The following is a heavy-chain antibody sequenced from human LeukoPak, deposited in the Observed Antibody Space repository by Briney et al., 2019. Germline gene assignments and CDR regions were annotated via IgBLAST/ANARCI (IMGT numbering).Heavy chain of an antibody. V-gene: IGHV3-21*01. CDR3: ARDLKLQGLNGEFDY. D-gene: IGHD1-1*01. CDR2: ISSSSNYM. CDR1: GFTFSRNA. J-gene: IGHJ4*02. Sequence: GGSLRLSCAASGFTFSRNAMNWVRQAPGKGLEWVSFISSSSNYMSYADSVKGRFTISRDNAKNSLYLQMNSLRAEDTAVYYCARDLKLQGLNGEFDYWGQGTLVTVSS.